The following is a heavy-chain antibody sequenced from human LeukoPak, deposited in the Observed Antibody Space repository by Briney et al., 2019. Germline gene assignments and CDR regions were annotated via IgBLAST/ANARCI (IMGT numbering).Heavy chain of an antibody. Sequence: ASVKVSCKASGYTFTGYPMHWVRQAPGQGREGMGWINPNSGGTNYAQNFQGRVTMTRDTSISTAYMELSRLTSDDTAVYFCAPSGEDYFDYWSQGTLLTVSS. V-gene: IGHV1-2*02. CDR1: GYTFTGYP. CDR2: INPNSGGT. CDR3: APSGEDYFDY. J-gene: IGHJ4*02. D-gene: IGHD3-3*01.